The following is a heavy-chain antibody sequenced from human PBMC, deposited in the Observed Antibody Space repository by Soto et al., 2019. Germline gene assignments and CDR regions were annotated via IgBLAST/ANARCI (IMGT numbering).Heavy chain of an antibody. CDR2: ISAYNGNT. D-gene: IGHD2-15*01. Sequence: GASVKVSCKASGYTFTSYGISWVRQAPGQGLEWMGWISAYNGNTNYAQKLQGRVTMTTDTSTSTAYMELRSLRSDDTAVYYCARMQTTHPGGTSGDYWGQGTLVTVSS. CDR3: ARMQTTHPGGTSGDY. J-gene: IGHJ4*02. CDR1: GYTFTSYG. V-gene: IGHV1-18*01.